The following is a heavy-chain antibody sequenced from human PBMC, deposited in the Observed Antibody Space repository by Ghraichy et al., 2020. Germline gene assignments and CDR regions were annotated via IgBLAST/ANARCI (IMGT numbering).Heavy chain of an antibody. D-gene: IGHD2-15*01. Sequence: SETLSLTCAVYGGSFSGYYWSWIRQPPGKGLEWIGEINHSGSTNYNPSLKSRVTISVDTSKNQFSLKLSSVTAADTAVYYCARVWRGPLLRVLVAGLFDYWGQRTLLTVSS. CDR2: INHSGST. CDR3: ARVWRGPLLRVLVAGLFDY. J-gene: IGHJ4*02. V-gene: IGHV4-34*01. CDR1: GGSFSGYY.